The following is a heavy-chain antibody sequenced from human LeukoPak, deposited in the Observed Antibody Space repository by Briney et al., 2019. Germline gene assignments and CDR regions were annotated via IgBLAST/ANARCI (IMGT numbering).Heavy chain of an antibody. D-gene: IGHD3-10*01. CDR3: ARVMTMVRGVSSLDY. V-gene: IGHV1-46*01. CDR1: GYTFTSYY. Sequence: ASVKVSCKASGYTFTSYYMHWVRQAPGQGLEWMGIINPGGGSTSYAQKLQGRVTMTRDTSTSTVYMELSSLRSEDTAVYYCARVMTMVRGVSSLDYWGQGTLVTVSS. J-gene: IGHJ4*02. CDR2: INPGGGST.